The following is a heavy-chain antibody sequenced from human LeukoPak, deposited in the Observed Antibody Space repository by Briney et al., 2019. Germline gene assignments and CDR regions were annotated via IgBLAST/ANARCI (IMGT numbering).Heavy chain of an antibody. D-gene: IGHD2-2*02. CDR3: ARSFVVVPGAIDWFDP. CDR2: IDTNSGNP. CDR1: GYTFTNYA. J-gene: IGHJ5*02. Sequence: ASVKVSCKASGYTFTNYAMNWVRQAPGQGLEWMGWIDTNSGNPAYAQGFTGRFVFSLDTSVSTAYLQISSLRAEDTAMYYCARSFVVVPGAIDWFDPWGQGTLVTVSS. V-gene: IGHV7-4-1*02.